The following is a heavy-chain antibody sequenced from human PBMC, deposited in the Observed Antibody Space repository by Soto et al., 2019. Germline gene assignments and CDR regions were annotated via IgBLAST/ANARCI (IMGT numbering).Heavy chain of an antibody. V-gene: IGHV1-69*01. D-gene: IGHD3-10*01. CDR3: ARGRGNSFGISGMDV. CDR2: INLIFGTA. J-gene: IGHJ6*02. CDR1: GGTFSRYA. Sequence: QVQLVQSGAEVMKPGSSVKVSCKASGGTFSRYAVSWVRQAPGQGLEWMGGINLIFGTANYAQKFQGRVTITADESTSTAYMEVSSLGSEDTAVYYCARGRGNSFGISGMDVWGQGTTVTVSS.